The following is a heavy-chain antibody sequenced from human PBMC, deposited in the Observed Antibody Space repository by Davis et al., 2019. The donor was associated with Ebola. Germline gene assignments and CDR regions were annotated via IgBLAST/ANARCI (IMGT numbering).Heavy chain of an antibody. V-gene: IGHV1-2*04. Sequence: ASVKVSCKASGGTFSSYAISWVRQAPGQGLEWMGWINPNSGGTNYAQKFQGWVTMTRDTSISTAYMELSRLRSDDTAVYYCARDRPTGGTDYYYYGMDVWGQGTTVTVSS. D-gene: IGHD2-8*02. CDR3: ARDRPTGGTDYYYYGMDV. J-gene: IGHJ6*02. CDR1: GGTFSSYA. CDR2: INPNSGGT.